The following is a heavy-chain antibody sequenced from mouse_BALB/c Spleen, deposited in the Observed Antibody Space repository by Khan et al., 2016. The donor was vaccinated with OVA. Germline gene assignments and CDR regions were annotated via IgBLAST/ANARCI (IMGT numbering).Heavy chain of an antibody. CDR1: GYTFTNAG. V-gene: IGHV9-4*02. CDR2: INTHSGVP. D-gene: IGHD2-14*01. Sequence: QIQLVQSGPELKKPGETVRISCKASGYTFTNAGMQWVQKMPGKGLKWIGWINTHSGVPKYAEDFKGRFAFSLETSASTVYLQITNLKNEDTATYFCARGGAAYYRNDGGAMDYWGQGTLVTVSS. J-gene: IGHJ4*01. CDR3: ARGGAAYYRNDGGAMDY.